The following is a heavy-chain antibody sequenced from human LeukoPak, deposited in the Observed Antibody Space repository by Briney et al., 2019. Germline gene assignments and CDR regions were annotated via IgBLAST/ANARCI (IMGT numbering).Heavy chain of an antibody. D-gene: IGHD3-10*01. V-gene: IGHV3-73*01. CDR1: GFTFSGSA. Sequence: GGSLRLSCAASGFTFSGSAMHWVRQASGKGLEWVGRIRSKANSYATAYAASVKGRFTISRDDSKNTAYLQMNSLKTEDTAVYYCTQDSEVRGVIVGYYYGMDVWGQGTTVTVSS. CDR3: TQDSEVRGVIVGYYYGMDV. J-gene: IGHJ6*02. CDR2: IRSKANSYAT.